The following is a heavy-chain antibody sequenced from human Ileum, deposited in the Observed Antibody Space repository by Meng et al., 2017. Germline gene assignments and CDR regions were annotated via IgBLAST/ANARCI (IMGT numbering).Heavy chain of an antibody. CDR2: VYPTNGGT. CDR3: ARDRANYRASWTPGPDDY. Sequence: ASVKVSCKASGYTFTTYYIHWLRQAPGQGLEWMGIVYPTNGGTSYAQNFRGRVTMTRDTSTSTAYMELSSLRSEDTAIYFCARDRANYRASWTPGPDDYWGQGTLVTVSS. CDR1: GYTFTTYY. J-gene: IGHJ4*02. D-gene: IGHD3-10*01. V-gene: IGHV1-46*01.